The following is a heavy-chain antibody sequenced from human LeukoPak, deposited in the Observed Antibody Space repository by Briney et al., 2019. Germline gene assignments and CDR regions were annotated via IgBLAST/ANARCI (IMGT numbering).Heavy chain of an antibody. V-gene: IGHV4-30-4*08. CDR1: GGSISSGDYY. J-gene: IGHJ4*02. Sequence: SQTLSLTCTVSGGSISSGDYYWSWIRQPPGKGLERIGYIYYSGSTYYHPSLKRRVAISVNTSTTQFSMRLSSVTAADTAVYYCARTKYSSGWYVVRSGDPFDYWGERTLVTVSS. CDR2: IYYSGST. CDR3: ARTKYSSGWYVVRSGDPFDY. D-gene: IGHD6-19*01.